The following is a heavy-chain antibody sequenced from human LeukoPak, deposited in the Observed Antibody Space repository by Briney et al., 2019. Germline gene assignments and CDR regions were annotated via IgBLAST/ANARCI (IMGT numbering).Heavy chain of an antibody. CDR3: ARLSGRYYYDSSGYYDPNWFDP. D-gene: IGHD3-22*01. CDR1: GVSINSSSYY. J-gene: IGHJ5*02. V-gene: IGHV4-39*01. Sequence: SETLSLTCTVSGVSINSSSYYWGWIRHPPGKGLEWIVSIYYSRSTYYNSSLKSRVTISVDTSKNQFSLKLSSVTAADTAVYYGARLSGRYYYDSSGYYDPNWFDPWGQGTLVTVSS. CDR2: IYYSRST.